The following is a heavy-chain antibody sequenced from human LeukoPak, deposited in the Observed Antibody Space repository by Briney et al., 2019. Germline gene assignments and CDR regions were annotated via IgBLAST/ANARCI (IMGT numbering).Heavy chain of an antibody. CDR3: ARSPSGSSSRWFDP. D-gene: IGHD1-26*01. V-gene: IGHV4-34*01. J-gene: IGHJ5*02. Sequence: PSETLSLTCAVYGGSLSDYYWSWIRQPPGKGLEWIGEINHSGSTNYSPSLKSRVTMSVDKSNNQFSLKLTSVTAADTAVYYCARSPSGSSSRWFDPWGQGTLVTVSS. CDR2: INHSGST. CDR1: GGSLSDYY.